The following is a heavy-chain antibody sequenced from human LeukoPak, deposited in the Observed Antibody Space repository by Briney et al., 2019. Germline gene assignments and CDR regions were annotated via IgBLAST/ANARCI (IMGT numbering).Heavy chain of an antibody. CDR1: GFSFSSYS. Sequence: GGSLRLSCAASGFSFSSYSMNWVRQAPGKGLEWVSSITRSSIYKYYADSVMGRFTISRDNAKNSLYLQMNSLRAEGTAVYYCARLRWLPNKLFDYWGQGTLVTVSS. V-gene: IGHV3-21*01. J-gene: IGHJ4*02. D-gene: IGHD4-23*01. CDR3: ARLRWLPNKLFDY. CDR2: ITRSSIYK.